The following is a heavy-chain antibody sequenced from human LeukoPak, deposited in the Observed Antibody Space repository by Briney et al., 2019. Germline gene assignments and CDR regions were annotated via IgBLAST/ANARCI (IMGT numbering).Heavy chain of an antibody. CDR2: INPSGGST. Sequence: GASVKVSCKASGYTFTRYYMHWVRQAPGQGLEWMGRINPSGGSTSYAQKFQGRVTMTRDTSTCTVYMELSSLRSEDTAVYYCARDRAIAGTKEDAFDIWGQGTMVTVSS. V-gene: IGHV1-46*01. D-gene: IGHD6-19*01. CDR1: GYTFTRYY. CDR3: ARDRAIAGTKEDAFDI. J-gene: IGHJ3*02.